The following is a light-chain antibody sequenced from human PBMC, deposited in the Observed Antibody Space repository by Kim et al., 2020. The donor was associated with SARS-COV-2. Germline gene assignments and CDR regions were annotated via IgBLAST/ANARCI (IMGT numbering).Light chain of an antibody. CDR2: KVS. CDR3: MQRTHWPYT. CDR1: QSLVHSDGNTY. J-gene: IGKJ2*01. V-gene: IGKV2-30*02. Sequence: DVVMTQSPLSLPVTLGQPASISCRSSQSLVHSDGNTYLTWLLQRPGQSPRRLISKVSSRDSGVPQRFRGSGSGSDFTLEISWVEAEDVGIYYCMQRTHWPYTFGQGTKLEI.